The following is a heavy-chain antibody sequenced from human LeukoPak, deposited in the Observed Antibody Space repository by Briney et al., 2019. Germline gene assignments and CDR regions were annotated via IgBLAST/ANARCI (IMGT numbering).Heavy chain of an antibody. V-gene: IGHV1-46*01. J-gene: IGHJ6*03. CDR3: ARVNHSPLGDYSNLNRGYYYMDV. CDR2: INPSGGST. Sequence: GASVKVSCKXSGYTFTSYYMHWVRQAPGQGLEWMGIINPSGGSTSYAQKFQGRVTMTRDTSTSTVYMELSSLRSEDTAVYYCARVNHSPLGDYSNLNRGYYYMDVWGKGTTVTVSS. D-gene: IGHD4-11*01. CDR1: GYTFTSYY.